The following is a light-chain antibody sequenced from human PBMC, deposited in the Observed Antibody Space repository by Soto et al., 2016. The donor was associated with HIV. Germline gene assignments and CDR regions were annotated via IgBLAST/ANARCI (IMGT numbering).Light chain of an antibody. Sequence: DIQMTQSPSSLSASVGDRVTITCRASQSINSYLNWYQQKLGKAPKLLIYTTSNLQRGVPSRFSGSGSGTDFTLTISSLQPEDFATYYCQQSYSTWTFGQGTKVEIK. CDR1: QSINSY. CDR2: TTS. CDR3: QQSYSTWT. V-gene: IGKV1-39*01. J-gene: IGKJ1*01.